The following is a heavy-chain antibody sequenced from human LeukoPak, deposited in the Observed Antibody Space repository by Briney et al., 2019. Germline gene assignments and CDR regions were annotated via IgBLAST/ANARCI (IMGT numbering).Heavy chain of an antibody. J-gene: IGHJ4*02. CDR1: GASISGDGYY. D-gene: IGHD5-24*01. CDR2: IYYSGST. V-gene: IGHV4-31*03. Sequence: SETLSLTCTVSGASISGDGYYWSWVRQPPGKGLEWIGYIYYSGSTYYYPSLESRFTISVDTSKNQFPLKLSSVTAADTAIYYCARVAAATTNPRFDYWGQGTLGTVSS. CDR3: ARVAAATTNPRFDY.